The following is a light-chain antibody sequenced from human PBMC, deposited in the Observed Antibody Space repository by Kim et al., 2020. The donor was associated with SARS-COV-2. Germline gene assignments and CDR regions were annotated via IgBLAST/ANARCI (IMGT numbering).Light chain of an antibody. CDR2: GAS. CDR3: QQTYTSWT. J-gene: IGKJ1*01. Sequence: SVGARFTITCRAIQRIASYLHWYQQKPGKAPNLLIYGASSLQSGVPSRFSGSGSGTDFTLTISSLHPEDFATYYCQQTYTSWTFGPGTKVDIK. CDR1: QRIASY. V-gene: IGKV1-39*01.